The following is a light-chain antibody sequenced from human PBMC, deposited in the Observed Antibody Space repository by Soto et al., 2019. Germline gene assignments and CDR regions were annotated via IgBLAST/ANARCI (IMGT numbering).Light chain of an antibody. Sequence: EIVMTQSPATLSVSPGERATLSCRATQSVSTKLAWYQQKPGQAPRLLIYGASTGATGIPARFSGSGYGTEFTLIISSLQSEDFAVFYCQQYSSWPLTFGGGTKVEIK. J-gene: IGKJ4*01. CDR3: QQYSSWPLT. CDR2: GAS. CDR1: QSVSTK. V-gene: IGKV3-15*01.